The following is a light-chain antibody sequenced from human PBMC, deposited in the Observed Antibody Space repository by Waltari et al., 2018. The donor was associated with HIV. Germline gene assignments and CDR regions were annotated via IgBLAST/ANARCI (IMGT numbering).Light chain of an antibody. V-gene: IGLV2-14*01. CDR3: SSYTTMSTLV. Sequence: QSALTQPASVSGSPGQSISISCTGSNSDVGPYQYVSWYQQHPGKAPKLMIYDVSNRPSGVSNRFPGSKSGNTASLTISGLQPEDEADYYCSSYTTMSTLVFGTGTKVTVL. CDR2: DVS. CDR1: NSDVGPYQY. J-gene: IGLJ1*01.